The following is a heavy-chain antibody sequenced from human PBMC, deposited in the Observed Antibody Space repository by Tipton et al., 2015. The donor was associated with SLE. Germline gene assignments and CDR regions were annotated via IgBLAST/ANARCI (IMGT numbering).Heavy chain of an antibody. Sequence: SLRLSCAASGFTFSSYSMNWVRQAPGKGLEWVSYISSSSSTIYYADSVKGRFTISRDNAKNTLYLQMNSLRAEDTAVYYCAKVFGDYVYYYYYGMDVWGQGTTVTVSS. CDR3: AKVFGDYVYYYYYGMDV. V-gene: IGHV3-48*01. CDR1: GFTFSSYS. CDR2: ISSSSSTI. D-gene: IGHD4-17*01. J-gene: IGHJ6*02.